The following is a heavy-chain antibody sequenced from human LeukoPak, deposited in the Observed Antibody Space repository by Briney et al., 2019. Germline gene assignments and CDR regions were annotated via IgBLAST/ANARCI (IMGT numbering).Heavy chain of an antibody. V-gene: IGHV1-18*01. CDR3: ARIRVSQLERRGPKTDYYYYGMDV. Sequence: ASVKVSCKASGYTFTSYGISWVRQAPGQGLEWMGWISAYNGNTNYAQKLQGRVTMTTDTSTSTAYMELRSLRSDDTAVYYCARIRVSQLERRGPKTDYYYYGMDVWGQGTTVTVS. CDR2: ISAYNGNT. D-gene: IGHD1-1*01. J-gene: IGHJ6*02. CDR1: GYTFTSYG.